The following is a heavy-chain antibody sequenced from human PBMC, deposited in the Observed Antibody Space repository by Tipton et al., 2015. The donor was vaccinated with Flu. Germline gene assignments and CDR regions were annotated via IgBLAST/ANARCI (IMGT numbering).Heavy chain of an antibody. Sequence: QLVQSGAEVKKPGESLKISWKGSGYRFTSYWIGWVRQMPGKGLEWMGIIYPDYSESRYSPSFQGQVTMSADKSMSTAYLQWSSLKASDTAIYFFARHGVAYYYDSSGRHFDIWGQGTMVTVSS. CDR3: ARHGVAYYYDSSGRHFDI. CDR2: IYPDYSES. J-gene: IGHJ3*02. D-gene: IGHD3-22*01. CDR1: GYRFTSYW. V-gene: IGHV5-51*01.